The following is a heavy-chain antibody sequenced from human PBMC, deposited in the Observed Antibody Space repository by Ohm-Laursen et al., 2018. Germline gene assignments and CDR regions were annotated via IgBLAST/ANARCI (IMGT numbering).Heavy chain of an antibody. CDR3: TTTVSGYCSSTSCPDY. CDR2: IKSKTDGGTT. V-gene: IGHV3-15*01. Sequence: SLRLSCLASGFTFSNAWMSWVRQAPGKGLEWVGRIKSKTDGGTTDYAAPVKGRFTISRDDSKNTLYLQMNSLKTEDTAVYYCTTTVSGYCSSTSCPDYWGQGTLVTVSS. J-gene: IGHJ4*02. CDR1: GFTFSNAW. D-gene: IGHD2-2*01.